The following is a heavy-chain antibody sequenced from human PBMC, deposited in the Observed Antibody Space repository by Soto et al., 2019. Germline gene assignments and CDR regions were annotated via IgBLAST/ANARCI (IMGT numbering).Heavy chain of an antibody. Sequence: ASVKVSCKASGYTITSYGMSWVRQAPGQGLEWMGWISNYNGNANYAQKVQDRVTMTTDTSASTTYMELRSLRSDDTAVYYCARGPRYCSSTTCFSGVTWFDPWGQGTLVTVSS. D-gene: IGHD2-2*01. CDR1: GYTITSYG. V-gene: IGHV1-18*04. J-gene: IGHJ5*02. CDR3: ARGPRYCSSTTCFSGVTWFDP. CDR2: ISNYNGNA.